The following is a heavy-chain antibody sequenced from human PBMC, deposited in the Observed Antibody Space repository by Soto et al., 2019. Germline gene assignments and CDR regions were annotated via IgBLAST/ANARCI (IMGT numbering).Heavy chain of an antibody. CDR1: GGSISSSSYY. CDR3: ASVPNGMDV. Sequence: SETLSLTCTVSGGSISSSSYYWGWIRQPPGKGLEWIGSIYHSGSTNYNPSLKSRVTISVDKSKNQLSLKMSSVTAADTAVYYCASVPNGMDVWGQGTTVTVSS. V-gene: IGHV4-39*07. CDR2: IYHSGST. J-gene: IGHJ6*02.